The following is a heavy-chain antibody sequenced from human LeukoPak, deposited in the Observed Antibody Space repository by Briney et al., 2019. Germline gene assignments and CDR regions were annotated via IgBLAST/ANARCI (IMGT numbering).Heavy chain of an antibody. CDR3: AKTHTYYYDSSGYPNDAFDI. J-gene: IGHJ3*02. Sequence: SETLSLTCAVSGGSISSGGYSWSWIRQPPGKGLEWIGYIYHSGSTYYNPSLKSRVTISVDRSKNQFSLKLSSVTAADTPVYYCAKTHTYYYDSSGYPNDAFDIWGQGTMVTVSS. CDR1: GGSISSGGYS. D-gene: IGHD3-22*01. CDR2: IYHSGST. V-gene: IGHV4-30-2*01.